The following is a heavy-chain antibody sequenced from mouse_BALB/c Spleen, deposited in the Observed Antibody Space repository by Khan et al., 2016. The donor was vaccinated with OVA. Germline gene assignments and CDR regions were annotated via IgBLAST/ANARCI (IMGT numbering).Heavy chain of an antibody. D-gene: IGHD2-14*01. J-gene: IGHJ3*01. CDR1: GFDFSRYW. CDR3: ARLERYGHLAD. V-gene: IGHV4-2*02. Sequence: EVKLLASGGGLVQPGGSLILSCAASGFDFSRYWMSWARQAPGKGQEWIGEINPGSRTINYSPSLKDKFIISRDNAKNTLYLQMRKVRSEDTALYYCARLERYGHLADWGQGTLVTVSA. CDR2: INPGSRTI.